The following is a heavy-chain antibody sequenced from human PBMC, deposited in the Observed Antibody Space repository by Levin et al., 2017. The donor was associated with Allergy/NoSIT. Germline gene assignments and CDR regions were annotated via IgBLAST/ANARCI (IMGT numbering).Heavy chain of an antibody. CDR2: IYYSGST. Sequence: PSETLSLTCTVSGGSISSYYWSWIRQPPGKGLEWIGYIYYSGSTNYNPSLKSRVTISVDTSKNQFSLKLSSVTAADTAVYYCARHSGYSSGWQDDAFDIWGQGTMVTVSS. V-gene: IGHV4-59*08. CDR1: GGSISSYY. CDR3: ARHSGYSSGWQDDAFDI. J-gene: IGHJ3*02. D-gene: IGHD6-19*01.